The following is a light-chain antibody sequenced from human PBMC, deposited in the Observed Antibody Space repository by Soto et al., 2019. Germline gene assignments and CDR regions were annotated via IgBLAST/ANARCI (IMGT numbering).Light chain of an antibody. Sequence: EIVLTQSPATLSLSPGERATLSCRASQSVSSYLAWYQQKPGQAPRLLIYDASNRATGIPARFSGSGSGTVFTLTISSLEPEDCAVYDYQQRSNWPRTFGQGTKVEI. CDR2: DAS. CDR1: QSVSSY. J-gene: IGKJ1*01. V-gene: IGKV3-11*01. CDR3: QQRSNWPRT.